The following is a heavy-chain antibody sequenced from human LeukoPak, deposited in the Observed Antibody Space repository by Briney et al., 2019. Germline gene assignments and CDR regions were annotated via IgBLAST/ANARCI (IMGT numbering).Heavy chain of an antibody. D-gene: IGHD3-10*02. CDR1: GFTFSDYF. V-gene: IGHV3-11*04. CDR3: AELGITMIGGV. Sequence: GGSLRLSCAASGFTFSDYFMSWIRQAPGKGLEWVAYISSSGRTIYYADAVKGRFTISRDNAKNSLYLQMNSLRAEDTAVYYCAELGITMIGGVWGKGTTVTISS. J-gene: IGHJ6*04. CDR2: ISSSGRTI.